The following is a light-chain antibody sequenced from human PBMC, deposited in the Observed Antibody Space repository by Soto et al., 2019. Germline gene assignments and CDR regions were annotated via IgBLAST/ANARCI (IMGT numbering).Light chain of an antibody. Sequence: DIQMTQSPSTLSAYVGDRVTITCRASQSISTWSAWYQQKPGKAPKPLIHDASSLESGVPSRFSGSGSGTEFTLTISSLQPDDFATYHCQQYKSYWTFGQGTKVDIK. CDR1: QSISTW. V-gene: IGKV1-5*01. CDR2: DAS. J-gene: IGKJ1*01. CDR3: QQYKSYWT.